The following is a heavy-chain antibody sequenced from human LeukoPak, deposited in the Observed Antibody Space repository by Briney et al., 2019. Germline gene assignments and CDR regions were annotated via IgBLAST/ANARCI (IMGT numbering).Heavy chain of an antibody. CDR1: GFTFSNYA. D-gene: IGHD3-3*01. CDR3: ARGTIFGAYYMDA. Sequence: GGSLRLSCAASGFTFSNYAMHWVRQAPGKGLEFVSAITSNGGSTYYANSVKGRFTISRDSSKNTLYLQMGSLRAEDTAVYYCARGTIFGAYYMDAWGKGTTVTVSS. CDR2: ITSNGGST. V-gene: IGHV3-64*01. J-gene: IGHJ6*03.